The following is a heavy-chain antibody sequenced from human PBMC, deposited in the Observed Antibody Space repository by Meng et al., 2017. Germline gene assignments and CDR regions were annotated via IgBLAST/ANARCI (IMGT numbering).Heavy chain of an antibody. CDR3: ARDSSGSNDY. D-gene: IGHD6-19*01. J-gene: IGHJ4*02. CDR1: GFTFSDYY. CDR2: ISSSGSTI. V-gene: IGHV3-11*04. Sequence: GESLKISCAASGFTFSDYYMSWIRQAPGKELEWVSYISSSGSTIYYADSVKGRFTISRDNAKNSLYLQMNSLRAEDTAVYYCARDSSGSNDYWGQGTLVTVSS.